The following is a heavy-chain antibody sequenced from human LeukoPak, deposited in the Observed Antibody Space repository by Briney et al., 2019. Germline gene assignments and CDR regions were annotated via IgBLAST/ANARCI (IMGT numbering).Heavy chain of an antibody. CDR3: ARDNPRTTKYYYDSSGYYPRSGNDAFDI. D-gene: IGHD3-22*01. CDR2: IYSGGST. V-gene: IGHV3-66*01. J-gene: IGHJ3*02. CDR1: GFTVSSNY. Sequence: GGSLRLSCAASGFTVSSNYMSWVRQAPGKGLEWVSVIYSGGSTYYADSVKGRFTISRDNSKNTLYLQMNSLRAEDTAVYYCARDNPRTTKYYYDSSGYYPRSGNDAFDIWGQGTMVTVSS.